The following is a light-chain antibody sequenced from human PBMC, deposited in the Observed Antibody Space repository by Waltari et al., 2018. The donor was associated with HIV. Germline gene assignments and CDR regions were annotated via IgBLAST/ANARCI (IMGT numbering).Light chain of an antibody. V-gene: IGKV4-1*01. J-gene: IGKJ1*01. CDR1: QSFLYSSDNKNY. CDR3: HQYYSAPWT. Sequence: DIVMTQSPDSLAVSLGATATVNCNSSQSFLYSSDNKNYLAWYQQKPVQAPKLLIDWASTRGTGVPDRVSGSGSGTHFTLTNSSLQAEDVAVYYCHQYYSAPWTFGQGTKVEI. CDR2: WAS.